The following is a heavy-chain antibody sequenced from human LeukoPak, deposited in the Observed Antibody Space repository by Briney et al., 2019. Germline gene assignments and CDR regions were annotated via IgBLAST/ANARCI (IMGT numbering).Heavy chain of an antibody. CDR3: ARAIYDFWSGWGAHDAFDI. CDR1: GYSISSGYY. J-gene: IGHJ3*02. Sequence: SETLSLTCTVSGYSISSGYYWGWIRQPPGKGLEWIGSIYHSGSTYYNPSLKSRVTISVDTSKNQFSLKLSSVTAADTAVYYCARAIYDFWSGWGAHDAFDIWGQGTMVTVSS. V-gene: IGHV4-38-2*02. CDR2: IYHSGST. D-gene: IGHD3-3*01.